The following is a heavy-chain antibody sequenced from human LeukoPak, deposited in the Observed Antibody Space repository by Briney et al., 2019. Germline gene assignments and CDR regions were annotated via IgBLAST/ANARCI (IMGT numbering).Heavy chain of an antibody. Sequence: GESLKTSCKGSGYSFTSYRIGWVRQLPGKGLEWMGIIYPGDSDTRYSPSFQGQVTISADKSISTAYLQWSSLKALDTAMYYCARDEYSSSSPDYWGQGTLVTVSS. CDR2: IYPGDSDT. J-gene: IGHJ4*02. CDR3: ARDEYSSSSPDY. CDR1: GYSFTSYR. D-gene: IGHD6-6*01. V-gene: IGHV5-51*01.